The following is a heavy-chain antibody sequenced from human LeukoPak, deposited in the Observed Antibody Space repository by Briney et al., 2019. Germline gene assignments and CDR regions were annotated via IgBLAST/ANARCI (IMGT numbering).Heavy chain of an antibody. Sequence: GASAKVSCKASGYTFTSYDINWVRQATGQGLEWMGWMNPNSGNTGYAQKFQGRVTMTRNTSISTAYIELSSLRSEDTAVYYCARANPFNCGGDCYRLDYWGQGTLVTVSS. J-gene: IGHJ4*02. CDR2: MNPNSGNT. D-gene: IGHD2-21*02. CDR1: GYTFTSYD. V-gene: IGHV1-8*01. CDR3: ARANPFNCGGDCYRLDY.